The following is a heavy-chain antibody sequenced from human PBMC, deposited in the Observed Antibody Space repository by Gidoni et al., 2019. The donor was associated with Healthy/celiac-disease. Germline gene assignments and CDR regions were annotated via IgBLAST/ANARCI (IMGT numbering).Heavy chain of an antibody. Sequence: EVPLVQSGAAVKKPGASLRISCTGSGYSFTSYWISWVRQMPEKGLAWMGRIDPRDSYTNNSPAFQGHDTISADKSISTAYLQWSSLKASGTAMYYCASHSESYQYYFDYWGQGTLVTVSS. J-gene: IGHJ4*02. V-gene: IGHV5-10-1*01. CDR2: IDPRDSYT. CDR1: GYSFTSYW. CDR3: ASHSESYQYYFDY. D-gene: IGHD1-26*01.